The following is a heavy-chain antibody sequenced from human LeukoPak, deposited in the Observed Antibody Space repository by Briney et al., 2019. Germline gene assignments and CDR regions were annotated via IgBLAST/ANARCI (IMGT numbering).Heavy chain of an antibody. CDR1: GGSISSGGYS. CDR3: AREPYYYESSGYPVHYYGMDV. D-gene: IGHD3-22*01. CDR2: IYHSGST. J-gene: IGHJ6*02. V-gene: IGHV4-30-2*01. Sequence: SETLSLTCAVSGGSISSGGYSWSWIRQPPGKGLEWIGYIYHSGSTYCNPSLKSRVTISVDRSKNQFSLKLGSVTATDTAVYYCAREPYYYESSGYPVHYYGMDVWGQGTTVTVSS.